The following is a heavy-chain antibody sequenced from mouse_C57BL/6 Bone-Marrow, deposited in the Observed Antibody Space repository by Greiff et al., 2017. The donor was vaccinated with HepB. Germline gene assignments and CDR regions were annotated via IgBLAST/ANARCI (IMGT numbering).Heavy chain of an antibody. Sequence: EVQRVESGGGLVKPGGSLKLSCAASGFTFSDYGMHWVRQAPEKGLEWVAYISSGSSTIYYADTVKGRFTISRDNAKNTLFLQMTSLRSEDTAMYYCASGDGYYVWYFDVWGTGTTVTVSS. J-gene: IGHJ1*03. CDR1: GFTFSDYG. V-gene: IGHV5-17*01. CDR2: ISSGSSTI. CDR3: ASGDGYYVWYFDV. D-gene: IGHD2-3*01.